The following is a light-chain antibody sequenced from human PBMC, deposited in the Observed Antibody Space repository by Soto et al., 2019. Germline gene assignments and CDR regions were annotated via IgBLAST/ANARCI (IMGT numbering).Light chain of an antibody. CDR2: EVN. V-gene: IGLV2-8*01. J-gene: IGLJ2*01. Sequence: QSALTQPPSASGSPGQSVTISCTGTSSDLGGDNFVSWYQQHPGKAPKLMIYEVNKRPSGVPDRFSGSKSGNTASLTVSGLQAEDEADYYCSSYAGSNNVVFGGGTKLTVL. CDR3: SSYAGSNNVV. CDR1: SSDLGGDNF.